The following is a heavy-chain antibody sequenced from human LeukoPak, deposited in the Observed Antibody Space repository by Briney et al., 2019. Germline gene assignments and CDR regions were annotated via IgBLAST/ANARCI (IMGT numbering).Heavy chain of an antibody. CDR2: LSGSGGTT. J-gene: IGHJ4*02. CDR3: ARGFTHDYGDYFDY. CDR1: GFAFSSYA. Sequence: GGFLRLSCAASGFAFSSYAMNWVRQAPGKGLEWVSALSGSGGTTYYADSVKGRFTISRDNSKNTLYLHMNSLRAEDTAVYYCARGFTHDYGDYFDYWGQGTLVTVSS. D-gene: IGHD4-17*01. V-gene: IGHV3-23*01.